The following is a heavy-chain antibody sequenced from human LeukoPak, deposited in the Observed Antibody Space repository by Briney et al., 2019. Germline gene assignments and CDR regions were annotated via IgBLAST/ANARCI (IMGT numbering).Heavy chain of an antibody. CDR3: AGQSPEYYCSGTPRVPWYFDY. CDR1: GGSISSYY. D-gene: IGHD3-10*01. V-gene: IGHV4-59*08. J-gene: IGHJ4*02. CDR2: IYYSGST. Sequence: PSETLSLTCTVSGGSISSYYWSWIRQPPGKGLEWIGYIYYSGSTNYNPSLKSRVTISVGTSKNQFSLKLSSVTAADTAVYYCAGQSPEYYCSGTPRVPWYFDYWGQGTLVTVSS.